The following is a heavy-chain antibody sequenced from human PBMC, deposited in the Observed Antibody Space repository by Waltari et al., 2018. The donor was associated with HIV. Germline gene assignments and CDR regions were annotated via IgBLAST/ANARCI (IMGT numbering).Heavy chain of an antibody. CDR1: GYSFSSHA. V-gene: IGHV1-3*02. CDR2: SDPGSGTA. J-gene: IGHJ4*02. CDR3: ARGGASGGFDL. D-gene: IGHD3-10*01. Sequence: QVPLVQSGTELKRPEDSVKISCSASGYSFSSHAIHWIRQAPGEGLHYVGWSDPGSGTAKFSNSFQTKVSFARDTTATTAFMEMRNLKYEDVALFYCARGGASGGFDLWGQGTLVIVSS.